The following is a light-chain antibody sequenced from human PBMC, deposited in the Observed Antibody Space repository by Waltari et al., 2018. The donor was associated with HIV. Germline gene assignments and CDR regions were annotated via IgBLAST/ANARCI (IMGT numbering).Light chain of an antibody. CDR1: SGPVTSGHH. V-gene: IGLV7-46*01. CDR3: LLSFAGARPVV. Sequence: QAVVTQEPSLTVSPGGTVTLTCGSSSGPVTSGHHPHWFQQKSGQAPRTLIYDTFNKHSWTPARFSGSLLGGKAALTLSGAQPEDEAEYFCLLSFAGARPVVFGGGTNLTVL. J-gene: IGLJ2*01. CDR2: DTF.